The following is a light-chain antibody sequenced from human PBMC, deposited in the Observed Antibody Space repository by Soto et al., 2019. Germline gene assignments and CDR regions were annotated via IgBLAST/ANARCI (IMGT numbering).Light chain of an antibody. V-gene: IGKV3-20*01. Sequence: DIVLTQSPGTLSLSPGERATLTSRASQSVSTSYLAWYQQKRDQAPRLLIYGASSSATGIPYRFSGSGSGTDFTLTISKLEPEDFAVYYCQQYGSSRTFGEGTKLEIK. J-gene: IGKJ4*02. CDR2: GAS. CDR3: QQYGSSRT. CDR1: QSVSTSY.